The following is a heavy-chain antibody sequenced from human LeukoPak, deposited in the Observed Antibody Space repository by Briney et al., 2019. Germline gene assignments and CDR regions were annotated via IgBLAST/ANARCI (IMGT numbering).Heavy chain of an antibody. J-gene: IGHJ4*02. Sequence: GGSLRLSCAASGFTFSSHWMSWVRQAPGKGLEWVANIKQDGREKCYVDSVKGRFTISRDNAKNSLYLQMNSLRVEDTAVYYCARDSDGPDYWGQGTLVTVSS. V-gene: IGHV3-7*03. CDR1: GFTFSSHW. CDR3: ARDSDGPDY. CDR2: IKQDGREK.